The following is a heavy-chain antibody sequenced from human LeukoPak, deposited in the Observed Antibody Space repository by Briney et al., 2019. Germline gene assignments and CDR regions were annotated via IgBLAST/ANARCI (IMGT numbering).Heavy chain of an antibody. J-gene: IGHJ2*01. CDR3: ARVPRYPTGELDWYFDL. CDR2: INHSGST. D-gene: IGHD7-27*01. Sequence: SETLSLTCAVYGGSFSGYYWSWIRPPPGKGLEWIGEINHSGSTNYNPSLKSRVTISVDTSKNQFSLKLSSVTAADTAVYYCARVPRYPTGELDWYFDLWGRGTLVTVSS. CDR1: GGSFSGYY. V-gene: IGHV4-34*01.